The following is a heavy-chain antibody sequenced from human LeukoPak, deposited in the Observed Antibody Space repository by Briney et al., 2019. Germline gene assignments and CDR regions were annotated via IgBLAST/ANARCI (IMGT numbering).Heavy chain of an antibody. J-gene: IGHJ1*01. CDR3: ASRTNSGPPF. D-gene: IGHD3-10*01. V-gene: IGHV3-30-3*01. Sequence: QPGRSLRLSCAASGFTFSSYAMHWVRQAPGKGLEWVALISYDGSNKYYADSVKGRFTISRDNSKNTMSLQMNSLRREDTAVYYCASRTNSGPPFWGQGTLVTVSS. CDR2: ISYDGSNK. CDR1: GFTFSSYA.